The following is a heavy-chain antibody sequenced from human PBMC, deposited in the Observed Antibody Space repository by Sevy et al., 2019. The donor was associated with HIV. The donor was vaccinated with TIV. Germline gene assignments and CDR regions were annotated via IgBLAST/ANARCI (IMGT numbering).Heavy chain of an antibody. J-gene: IGHJ4*02. CDR3: ARDDGNYYFHY. Sequence: GGSLRLSCAASGFTFSKYWMGWVRQAPGKGLEWVANIKQDAGKKYYVDSVKGRFTISRDNAKNSLCLQMNSLRAEDTAVYFCARDDGNYYFHYWGQGTLVTVSS. CDR2: IKQDAGKK. CDR1: GFTFSKYW. D-gene: IGHD1-7*01. V-gene: IGHV3-7*01.